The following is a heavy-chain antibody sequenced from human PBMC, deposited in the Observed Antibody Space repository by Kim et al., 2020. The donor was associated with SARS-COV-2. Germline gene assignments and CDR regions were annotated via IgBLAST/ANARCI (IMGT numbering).Heavy chain of an antibody. V-gene: IGHV3-30*04. Sequence: GGSLRLSCAASGFTFSSYAMHWVRQAPGKGLEWVAVISYDGSNKYYADSVKGRFTISRDNSKITLYLQMNSLRAEDTAVYYCARASLSRPQNNWFDPWGQGTLVTVSS. CDR2: ISYDGSNK. D-gene: IGHD2-2*01. CDR3: ARASLSRPQNNWFDP. J-gene: IGHJ5*02. CDR1: GFTFSSYA.